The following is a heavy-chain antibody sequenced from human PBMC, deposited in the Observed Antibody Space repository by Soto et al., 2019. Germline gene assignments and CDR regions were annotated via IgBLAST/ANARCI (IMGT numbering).Heavy chain of an antibody. Sequence: QVQLVESGGGVVQPGRSLRLSCAASGFTFSIYAMHWVRQAPGKGLEWVAVISYDGSNNYYADSVKCRFTISRDNSKNTLYLHMNIMRAEDTAVYYCAREAENYGMDVWGKGTTVTVAS. V-gene: IGHV3-30-3*01. CDR1: GFTFSIYA. J-gene: IGHJ6*04. CDR3: AREAENYGMDV. CDR2: ISYDGSNN.